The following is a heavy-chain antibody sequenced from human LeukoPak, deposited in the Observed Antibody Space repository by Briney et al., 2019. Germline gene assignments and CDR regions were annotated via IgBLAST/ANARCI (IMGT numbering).Heavy chain of an antibody. Sequence: GGSLRLSCAASGFTFSDYYMSWIRQAPGKGLEWVSYISSSGSTIYYADSVKGRFTISRDNAKNSLYLQMNSLRTEDTAVYYCARESYYYDSSGYYDMYYFDYWGQGTLVTVSS. D-gene: IGHD3-22*01. CDR3: ARESYYYDSSGYYDMYYFDY. V-gene: IGHV3-11*01. CDR1: GFTFSDYY. J-gene: IGHJ4*02. CDR2: ISSSGSTI.